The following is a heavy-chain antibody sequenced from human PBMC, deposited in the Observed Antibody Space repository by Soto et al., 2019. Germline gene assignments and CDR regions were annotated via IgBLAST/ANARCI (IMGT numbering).Heavy chain of an antibody. Sequence: QVQLQESGPGLVKPSGTLSLTCAVSGGSISSTKWWTWVRQPPGKGLEWIAEISHSEGSNYNPSLKXRXAXSXXNSKNQFSLRLSSVTAADTAVYYCATQTIPYTWDVWGQGTTVTVS. D-gene: IGHD4-4*01. CDR2: ISHSEGS. J-gene: IGHJ6*02. V-gene: IGHV4-4*02. CDR1: GGSISSTKW. CDR3: ATQTIPYTWDV.